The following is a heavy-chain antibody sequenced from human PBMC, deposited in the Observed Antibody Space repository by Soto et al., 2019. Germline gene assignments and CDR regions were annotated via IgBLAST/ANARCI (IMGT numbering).Heavy chain of an antibody. V-gene: IGHV4-30-2*01. J-gene: IGHJ4*02. Sequence: PSETLSLTFAVSGGSISSCCYSWNWIRQPPGKGLEWIGYIYFGGSTYYNPSLQSRVTMSVDRSRNQFSLKLNSVTAADTAVYYCARVRREFDTSGPVDYWGQGTLVTVSS. CDR2: IYFGGST. D-gene: IGHD3-10*01. CDR3: ARVRREFDTSGPVDY. CDR1: GGSISSCCYS.